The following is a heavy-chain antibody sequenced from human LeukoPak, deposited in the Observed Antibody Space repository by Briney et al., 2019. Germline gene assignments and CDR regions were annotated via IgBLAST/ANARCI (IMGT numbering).Heavy chain of an antibody. V-gene: IGHV1-69*13. CDR3: ARGPSDCSSTSCYSYYYYYYGMDV. Sequence: SVKVSCKASGYTFISYYMHWVRQAPGQGLEWMGGIIPIFGTANYAQKFQGRVTITADESTSTAYMELSSLRSEDTAVYYCARGPSDCSSTSCYSYYYYYYGMDVWGQGTTVTVSS. J-gene: IGHJ6*02. CDR2: IIPIFGTA. D-gene: IGHD2-2*01. CDR1: GYTFISYY.